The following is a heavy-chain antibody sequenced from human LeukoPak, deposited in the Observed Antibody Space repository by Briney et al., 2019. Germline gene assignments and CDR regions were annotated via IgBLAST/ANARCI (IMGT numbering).Heavy chain of an antibody. CDR2: IRSKAYGETA. V-gene: IGHV3-49*03. D-gene: IGHD1-1*01. CDR1: GLTFCDYA. Sequence: GGSLRLSCTASGLTFCDYAMSWIRQAPGKGLEWVGFIRSKAYGETADHAASVKGRFTISRDDSKAIAYLQMNSLKTEDTAVYHCTRDRGAYNLYDYWGQGTLVTVSS. CDR3: TRDRGAYNLYDY. J-gene: IGHJ4*02.